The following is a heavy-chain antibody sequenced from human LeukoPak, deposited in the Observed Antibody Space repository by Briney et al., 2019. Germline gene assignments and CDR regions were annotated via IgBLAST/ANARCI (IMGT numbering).Heavy chain of an antibody. Sequence: TPSETLSLTCTVSGGSISSYYWSWIRQPPGKRLEWIGYISDTGYTNYNPSLKSRVAISVDTSKRQFSLKLSSVTAADTAVYYCARGRLLEWFDNWGQGTLVSVSS. CDR3: ARGRLLEWFDN. D-gene: IGHD3-3*01. J-gene: IGHJ5*02. CDR2: ISDTGYT. V-gene: IGHV4-59*01. CDR1: GGSISSYY.